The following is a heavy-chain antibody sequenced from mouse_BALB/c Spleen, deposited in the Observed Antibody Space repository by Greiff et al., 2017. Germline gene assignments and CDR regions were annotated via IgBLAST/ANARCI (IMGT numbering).Heavy chain of an antibody. CDR1: GYTFTSYW. V-gene: IGHV1-87*01. D-gene: IGHD1-2*01. CDR2: IYPGDGDT. Sequence: QVQLQQSGAELARPGASVKLSCKASGYTFTSYWMQWVKQRPGQGLEWIGAIYPGDGDTRYTQKFKGKATLTADKSSSTAYMQLSSLASEDSAVYYCARCDYGSAWFAYWGQGTLVTVSA. CDR3: ARCDYGSAWFAY. J-gene: IGHJ3*01.